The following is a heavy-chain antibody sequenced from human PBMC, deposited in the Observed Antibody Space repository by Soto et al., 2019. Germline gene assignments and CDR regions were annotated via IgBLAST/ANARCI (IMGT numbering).Heavy chain of an antibody. Sequence: GGSLRLSCAASGFTFSSYAMHWVRQAPGKGLEWVAVISYDGSNKYYADSVKGRFTISRDNSKNTLYLQMNSLRAEDTAVYYCARDQGNSIYYYYGMDVWGQGTTVPVSS. CDR2: ISYDGSNK. CDR3: ARDQGNSIYYYYGMDV. D-gene: IGHD4-4*01. J-gene: IGHJ6*02. CDR1: GFTFSSYA. V-gene: IGHV3-30-3*01.